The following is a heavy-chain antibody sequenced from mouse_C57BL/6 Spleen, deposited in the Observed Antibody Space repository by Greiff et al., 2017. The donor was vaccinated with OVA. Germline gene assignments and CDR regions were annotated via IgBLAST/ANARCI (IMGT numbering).Heavy chain of an antibody. CDR2: INPSSGYT. J-gene: IGHJ1*03. CDR1: GYTFTSYW. V-gene: IGHV1-7*01. D-gene: IGHD1-1*01. CDR3: ARHYGSSYWYFDV. Sequence: VQLQQSGADLAKPGASVKLSCKASGYTFTSYWMHWVKQRPGQGLEWIGYINPSSGYTKYNQKFKDKATLTADKSSSTAYMQLSSLTYEDSAVYYCARHYGSSYWYFDVWGTGTTVTVSS.